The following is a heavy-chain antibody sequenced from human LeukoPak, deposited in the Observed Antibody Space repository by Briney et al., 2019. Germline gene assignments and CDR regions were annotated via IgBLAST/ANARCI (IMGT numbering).Heavy chain of an antibody. V-gene: IGHV3-23*01. CDR3: AKDPNYDILTGYHHDAFDI. J-gene: IGHJ3*02. D-gene: IGHD3-9*01. CDR1: GFTFSNYA. CDR2: ISGGGIIT. Sequence: GGSLRLSCAASGFTFSNYAMSWVRQAPGQGLEWVSTISGGGIITYSADSVKGRFTISRDNSKNTLYLQMNSLRAEDTAVYYCAKDPNYDILTGYHHDAFDIWGQGTMVTVSS.